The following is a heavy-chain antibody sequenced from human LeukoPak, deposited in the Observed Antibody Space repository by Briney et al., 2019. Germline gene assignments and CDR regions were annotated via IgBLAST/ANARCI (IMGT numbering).Heavy chain of an antibody. J-gene: IGHJ6*03. CDR3: ARGLYGSPLWNMDV. V-gene: IGHV1-69*04. D-gene: IGHD6-13*01. Sequence: SVKVSCKAFGGTLSSYAISWVRQAPGQGLEWMGRIIPILGIANYAQKFQGRVTITADESTSTAYMELSSLRSEDTAVYYCARGLYGSPLWNMDVWGKGTTVTVSS. CDR1: GGTLSSYA. CDR2: IIPILGIA.